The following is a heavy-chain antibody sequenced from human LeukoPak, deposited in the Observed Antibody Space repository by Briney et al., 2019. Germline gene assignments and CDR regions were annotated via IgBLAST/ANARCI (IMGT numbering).Heavy chain of an antibody. J-gene: IGHJ4*02. CDR3: ARGPGPADDGGGYCFDY. CDR1: GYTFTSYY. D-gene: IGHD3-22*01. Sequence: ASVKVSCKASGYTFTSYYLYWVRQAPGQGLELMGVINPSGGSTTSAQKFQGRVTMTRDPSTSTVYMELRSLRSEDTAVYYCARGPGPADDGGGYCFDYWGQGTLVTVSS. CDR2: INPSGGST. V-gene: IGHV1-46*01.